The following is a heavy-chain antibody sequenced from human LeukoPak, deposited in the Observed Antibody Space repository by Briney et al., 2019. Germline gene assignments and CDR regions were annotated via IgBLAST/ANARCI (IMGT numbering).Heavy chain of an antibody. CDR2: IWYDGSNK. D-gene: IGHD3-3*01. CDR3: VRGSNPKTYDYWSGPEFQY. V-gene: IGHV3-33*01. J-gene: IGHJ1*01. Sequence: GGSLRLSCAASGFTFSSYGMHWVRQAPGKGLEWVVVIWYDGSNKYYADSVKGRFTISRDNSKNTLYLQMNSLRAEDTAVYYCVRGSNPKTYDYWSGPEFQYWGQGTQVTVSS. CDR1: GFTFSSYG.